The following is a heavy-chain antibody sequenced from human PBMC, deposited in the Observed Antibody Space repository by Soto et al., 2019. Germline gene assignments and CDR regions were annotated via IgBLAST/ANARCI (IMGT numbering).Heavy chain of an antibody. J-gene: IGHJ6*02. CDR2: LYSGGTT. CDR3: ARDQRAAHDYGDYYGMDV. CDR1: GFTVSSNY. V-gene: IGHV3-53*01. D-gene: IGHD4-17*01. Sequence: EVQLVESGGGLIQPGGSLRLSCAASGFTVSSNYMSWVRQAPGKGLDWVSILYSGGTTYYADSVKGRFTISRDDSANTVYLQMNSLRVDDTAVYYCARDQRAAHDYGDYYGMDVLGHGTTVTVSS.